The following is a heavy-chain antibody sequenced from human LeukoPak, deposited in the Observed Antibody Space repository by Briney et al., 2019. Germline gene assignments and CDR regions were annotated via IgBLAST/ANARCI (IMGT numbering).Heavy chain of an antibody. Sequence: GGSLRLSCAASGFTFSSYAMSWVRQAPGKGLEWVSYISSSGSTIYYADSVKGRFTISRDNAKNSLYLQMNSLRAEDTAVYYCARALVCTSCYTSFFGPGWFDPWGQGTLVTVSS. CDR2: ISSSGSTI. J-gene: IGHJ5*02. CDR1: GFTFSSYA. CDR3: ARALVCTSCYTSFFGPGWFDP. D-gene: IGHD2-2*02. V-gene: IGHV3-48*04.